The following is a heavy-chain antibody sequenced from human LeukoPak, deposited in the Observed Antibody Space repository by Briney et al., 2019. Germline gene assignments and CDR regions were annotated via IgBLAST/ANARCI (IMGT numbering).Heavy chain of an antibody. Sequence: ASVKVSCKTSGYKFINYGISWVRQAPGQGLEWLGWISTYSGNTNYVQSVRGRATMTTDTSTSTAYLELGSLTSDDTAVYHCAKDRYSYGYAAQLFDHWGQGTLVTVSS. CDR2: ISTYSGNT. CDR1: GYKFINYG. V-gene: IGHV1-18*01. J-gene: IGHJ4*02. D-gene: IGHD5-18*01. CDR3: AKDRYSYGYAAQLFDH.